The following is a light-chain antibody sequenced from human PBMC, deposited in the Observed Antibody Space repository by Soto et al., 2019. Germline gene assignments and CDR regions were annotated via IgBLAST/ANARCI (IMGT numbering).Light chain of an antibody. CDR2: GVT. V-gene: IGKV1-12*01. CDR1: QGVSNW. J-gene: IGKJ3*01. Sequence: IQMTQSPSSVSASVGDRVTISCRASQGVSNWLAWYQQKPGKAPNLLIYGVTKLLGGVPSRFTGSGSGTDFTLTIDSLQPEDSATYFCQQAHSFPVTFGPGTKLDV. CDR3: QQAHSFPVT.